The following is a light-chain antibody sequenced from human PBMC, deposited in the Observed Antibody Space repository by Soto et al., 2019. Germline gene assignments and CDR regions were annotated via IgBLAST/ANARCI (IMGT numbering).Light chain of an antibody. CDR3: QQYDSSPKT. V-gene: IGKV3-20*01. Sequence: EIVMTQSPGTLSVSPGERATLSCRAGQGVTTNFAWYQQKSGQSPRLLIYDVSIRATGVPARFSGTGSETDFTLTISRLEPEDFAVYYCQQYDSSPKTFGQGTKVDIK. J-gene: IGKJ1*01. CDR2: DVS. CDR1: QGVTTN.